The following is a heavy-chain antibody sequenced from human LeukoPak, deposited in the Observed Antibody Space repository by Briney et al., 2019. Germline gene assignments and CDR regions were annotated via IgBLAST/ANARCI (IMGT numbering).Heavy chain of an antibody. CDR3: ARTVDTAMVSDY. Sequence: SETLSLTCTVSGGSISSYYWSWIRQPPGKGLEWIGYIYYSGSTYYNPSLKSRVTISVDTSKNQFSLKLSSVTAADTAVYYCARTVDTAMVSDYWGQGTLVTVSS. CDR1: GGSISSYY. J-gene: IGHJ4*02. CDR2: IYYSGST. D-gene: IGHD5-18*01. V-gene: IGHV4-59*08.